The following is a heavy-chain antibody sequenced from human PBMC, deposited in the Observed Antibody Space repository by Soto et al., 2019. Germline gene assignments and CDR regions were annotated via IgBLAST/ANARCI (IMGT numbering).Heavy chain of an antibody. CDR1: GFTFSSYG. V-gene: IGHV3-33*01. J-gene: IGHJ3*02. CDR2: ICYDGSNK. Sequence: PGGSLRLSFAASGFTFSSYGMHWVRQAPGKGLEWVEVICYDGSNKYYADSVKVRFTISMDNSKNTLYLEMNSLRAEDTAVYYCARVHGGRHNPDAFDXWGQGTLVTVS. D-gene: IGHD1-26*01. CDR3: ARVHGGRHNPDAFDX.